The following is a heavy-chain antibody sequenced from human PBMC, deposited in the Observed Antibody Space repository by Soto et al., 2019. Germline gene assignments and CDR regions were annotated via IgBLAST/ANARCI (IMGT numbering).Heavy chain of an antibody. J-gene: IGHJ4*02. Sequence: PGGSLRLSCTASGFTFSSYSMNWVRQAPGKGLEWVAVTSYDGSNKYYADSVKGRFTISRDNSKNTLYLQMNSLRAEDTAVYYCAKDPNDSSGYYNPMILDYWGQGTLVTVSS. CDR1: GFTFSSYS. CDR3: AKDPNDSSGYYNPMILDY. CDR2: TSYDGSNK. V-gene: IGHV3-30*18. D-gene: IGHD3-22*01.